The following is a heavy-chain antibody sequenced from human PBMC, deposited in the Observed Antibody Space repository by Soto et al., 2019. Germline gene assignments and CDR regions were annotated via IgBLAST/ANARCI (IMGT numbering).Heavy chain of an antibody. CDR2: IYYSGST. D-gene: IGHD3-10*01. J-gene: IGHJ5*02. Sequence: SETLSLTCTVSGCSISSSSYYWGWIRHPPGKGLEWIGSIYYSGSTYYNPSLKSRVTTSVDTSKNQFSLKLSSVTAADTAVYYCARQKNYYGSGNQFDPWGQGTLVTISS. V-gene: IGHV4-39*01. CDR3: ARQKNYYGSGNQFDP. CDR1: GCSISSSSYY.